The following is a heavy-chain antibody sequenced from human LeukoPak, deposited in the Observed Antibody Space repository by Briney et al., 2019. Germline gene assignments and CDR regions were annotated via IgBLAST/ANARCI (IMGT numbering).Heavy chain of an antibody. CDR1: GFTFSTFA. CDR2: ISSSSSYI. V-gene: IGHV3-21*01. D-gene: IGHD1-26*01. Sequence: PGGSLRLSCAASGFTFSTFAMIWVRQPPGKGLEWVSSISSSSSYIYYADSVKGRFTISRDNAKNSLYLQMNSLRAEDTAVYYCASGEVWELSAFDIWGQGTMVTVSS. CDR3: ASGEVWELSAFDI. J-gene: IGHJ3*02.